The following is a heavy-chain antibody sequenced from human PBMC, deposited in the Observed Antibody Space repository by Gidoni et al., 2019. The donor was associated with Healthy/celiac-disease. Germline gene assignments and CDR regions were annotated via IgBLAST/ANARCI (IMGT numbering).Heavy chain of an antibody. V-gene: IGHV3-21*01. CDR1: GLTFSSYS. J-gene: IGHJ4*02. D-gene: IGHD2-15*01. CDR3: ARELVVEDY. CDR2: ISSSSSDI. Sequence: EVQLVESGGGMVKPGGSLRLAYAASGLTFSSYSMNWVRQAPGQGLECVSSISSSSSDICYAESVKGRFTISRDDAKSSLYLQMNSLRAEDTAVYYCARELVVEDYWGQGTLVTVSS.